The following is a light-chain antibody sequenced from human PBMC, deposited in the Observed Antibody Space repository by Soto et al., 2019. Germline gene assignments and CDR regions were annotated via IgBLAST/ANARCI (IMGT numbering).Light chain of an antibody. J-gene: IGKJ3*01. CDR1: QSVSSY. CDR2: DAS. V-gene: IGKV3-11*01. CDR3: QQRSNWPLT. Sequence: EIVLTQSPATLSLSPGERATLSCRASQSVSSYLAWYQQKPGQAPRLLIYDASSSATGIPARFSGSGSGTDFTLTISSLEPEDFAVYYCQQRSNWPLTFGPGTNVDIK.